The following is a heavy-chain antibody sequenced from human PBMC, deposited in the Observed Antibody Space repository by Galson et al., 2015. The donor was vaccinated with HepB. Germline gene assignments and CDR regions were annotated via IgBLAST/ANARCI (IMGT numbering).Heavy chain of an antibody. CDR1: GFTFNIYP. V-gene: IGHV3-30*04. CDR2: ISYNGRYT. D-gene: IGHD3-16*01. CDR3: ARARGQGAGDYENWYFDL. J-gene: IGHJ2*01. Sequence: SLRLSCAGSGFTFNIYPMHWVRQPPGKGLEWVSVISYNGRYTNYADSGKGRFTIFRDNSKNTVYLQMNSLTPDDTAAYFCARARGQGAGDYENWYFDLWGRGTLVTVSS.